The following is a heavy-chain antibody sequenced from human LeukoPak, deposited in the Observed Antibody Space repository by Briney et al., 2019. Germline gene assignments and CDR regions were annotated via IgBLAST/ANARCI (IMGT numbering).Heavy chain of an antibody. CDR1: GGSFSGYY. CDR3: ARAPTYYYYYYMDV. J-gene: IGHJ6*03. V-gene: IGHV4-34*01. Sequence: TSETLSLTCAVYGGSFSGYYWSWIRQPPGKGLEWIGEINHSGSTNYNPSLKSRVTISVDTSKNQFSLKLSSVTAADTAVYYCARAPTYYYYYYMDVWGKGTTVTVSS. CDR2: INHSGST.